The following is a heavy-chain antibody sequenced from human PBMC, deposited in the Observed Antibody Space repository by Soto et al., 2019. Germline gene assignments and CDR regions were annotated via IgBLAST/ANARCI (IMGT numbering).Heavy chain of an antibody. Sequence: GGSLRLSCAASGFTFSSYAMSWVRQAPGKGLEWVSAISGSGGSTYYADSVKGRFTISRDNSKNTLYLQMNSLRAEDTAVYYCAKEGGYCSSANYCERVYYSGQGSLVTVSS. CDR3: AKEGGYCSSANYCERVYY. J-gene: IGHJ4*02. D-gene: IGHD2-2*03. V-gene: IGHV3-23*01. CDR2: ISGSGGST. CDR1: GFTFSSYA.